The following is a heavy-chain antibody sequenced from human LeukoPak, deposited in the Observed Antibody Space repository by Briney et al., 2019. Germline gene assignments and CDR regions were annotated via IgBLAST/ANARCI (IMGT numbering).Heavy chain of an antibody. CDR1: GDIFNSYS. CDR2: IILTFGSA. J-gene: IGHJ6*03. Sequence: ASVKVSCKASGDIFNSYSISWVRQAPGQGLEWMGGIILTFGSANYAQKFQGRVTITTDQSTSTAYMELSSLSSEDTAVYYCARVGRSRGSLPNYYYYVDVWGKGTTVTVSS. D-gene: IGHD1-26*01. V-gene: IGHV1-69*05. CDR3: ARVGRSRGSLPNYYYYVDV.